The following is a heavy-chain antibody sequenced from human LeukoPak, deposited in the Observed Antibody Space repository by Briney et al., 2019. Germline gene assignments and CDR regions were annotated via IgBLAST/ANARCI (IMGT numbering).Heavy chain of an antibody. J-gene: IGHJ4*02. CDR3: ARALYGSGWYFDY. Sequence: GGSLRLSCAASGFTFRSYAMTWVRQAPGKGLEWVSSISSSSSYIYYADSVKGRFTISRDNAKNSLYLQMNSLRAEDTAVYYCARALYGSGWYFDYWGQGTLVTVSS. V-gene: IGHV3-21*01. CDR2: ISSSSSYI. CDR1: GFTFRSYA. D-gene: IGHD6-19*01.